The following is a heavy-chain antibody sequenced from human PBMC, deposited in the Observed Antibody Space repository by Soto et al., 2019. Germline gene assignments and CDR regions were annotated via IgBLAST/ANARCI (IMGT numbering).Heavy chain of an antibody. J-gene: IGHJ4*02. Sequence: ASVKVSCKASGYTFTSYGISWVRQAPGQGLEWMGWISAYNGNTNYAQKLQGRVTMTTDTSTSTAYMELRSLRSDDTAVYYCARGRAYCSGGSCYEYYFDYWGQGTLVTVSS. CDR2: ISAYNGNT. V-gene: IGHV1-18*01. CDR3: ARGRAYCSGGSCYEYYFDY. CDR1: GYTFTSYG. D-gene: IGHD2-15*01.